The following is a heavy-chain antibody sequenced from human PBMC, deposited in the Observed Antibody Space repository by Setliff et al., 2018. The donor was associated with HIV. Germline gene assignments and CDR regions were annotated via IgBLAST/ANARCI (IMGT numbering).Heavy chain of an antibody. D-gene: IGHD3-3*01. Sequence: VKVSCKASGYTFTSYYMHWVRQAPGQGLEWMGIINPSGGSTSYAQKFQGRVTMTRDTSTSTVYMELSSLRSEDTAVYYCARVRPKNRYYNFWSGYFGAFDIWGQGTMVTVAS. V-gene: IGHV1-46*01. CDR2: INPSGGST. CDR1: GYTFTSYY. J-gene: IGHJ3*02. CDR3: ARVRPKNRYYNFWSGYFGAFDI.